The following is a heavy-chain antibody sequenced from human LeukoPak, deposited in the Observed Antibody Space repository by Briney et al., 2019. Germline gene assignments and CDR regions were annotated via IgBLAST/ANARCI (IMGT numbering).Heavy chain of an antibody. J-gene: IGHJ5*02. Sequence: GGSLRLSCAASGFTFSSYGMHWVRQAPGKGLEWVAVISYDGSNKYYADSVKGRFTISRDNSKNTLYLQMNSLRAEDTAVYYCAREMIITMVRGVTKTYNWFDPWGQGTLVTVSS. CDR2: ISYDGSNK. V-gene: IGHV3-33*05. D-gene: IGHD3-10*01. CDR3: AREMIITMVRGVTKTYNWFDP. CDR1: GFTFSSYG.